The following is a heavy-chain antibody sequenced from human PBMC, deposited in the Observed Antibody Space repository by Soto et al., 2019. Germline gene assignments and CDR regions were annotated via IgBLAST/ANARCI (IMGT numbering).Heavy chain of an antibody. CDR1: GFTFSSYS. D-gene: IGHD3-16*02. CDR3: ARETLEGVIAAYNWFDP. Sequence: EVQLVESGGGLVKPGGSLRLSCAASGFTFSSYSMNWVRQAPGKGLEWVSSISSSSSYIYYADSVKGRFTISRDNAKNSLYLQMNSLRVEDTAVYYCARETLEGVIAAYNWFDPWGQGTLVTVSS. J-gene: IGHJ5*02. CDR2: ISSSSSYI. V-gene: IGHV3-21*01.